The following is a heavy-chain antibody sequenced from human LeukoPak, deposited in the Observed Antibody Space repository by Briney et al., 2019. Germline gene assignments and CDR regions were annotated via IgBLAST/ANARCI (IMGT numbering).Heavy chain of an antibody. D-gene: IGHD2-21*02. CDR2: ITASGTAM. Sequence: GGSLRLSCAASGFTFSSYSMNWVRQAPGKGLEWVSHITASGTAMFYADSVKGRFTISRDNAKNSLYLQMNSLRAEDTALYYCAKDHGRVVTTSGAFDIWGQGTMVTVSS. J-gene: IGHJ3*02. CDR1: GFTFSSYS. CDR3: AKDHGRVVTTSGAFDI. V-gene: IGHV3-48*01.